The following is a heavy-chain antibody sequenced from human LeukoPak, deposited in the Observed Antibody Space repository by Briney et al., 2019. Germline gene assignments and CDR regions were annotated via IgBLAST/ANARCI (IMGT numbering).Heavy chain of an antibody. CDR3: ARDWRINWFDP. CDR2: MYYSGNT. J-gene: IGHJ5*02. CDR1: GGSISSTSYY. V-gene: IGHV4-39*07. D-gene: IGHD2/OR15-2a*01. Sequence: PSETLSLTCTVSGGSISSTSYYWGWIRQPPGKGLEWIGSMYYSGNTYYNPSLKSRVTISIDTSKNHFSLKLSSITAADTAVYYCARDWRINWFDPWGQGTLVTVSS.